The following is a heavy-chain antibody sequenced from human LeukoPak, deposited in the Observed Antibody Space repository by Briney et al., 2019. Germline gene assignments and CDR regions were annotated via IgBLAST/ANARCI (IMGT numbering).Heavy chain of an antibody. CDR3: ARDSFYYDSSDYYSGAFDI. CDR1: GGSISSGDYY. V-gene: IGHV4-30-4*01. CDR2: IYYSGST. J-gene: IGHJ3*02. D-gene: IGHD3-22*01. Sequence: SETLSLTCTVSGGSISSGDYYWSWIRQPPEKGLEWIGYIYYSGSTYYNPSLKSRVTISVDTSKSQFSLKLSSVTAADTAVYYCARDSFYYDSSDYYSGAFDIWGQGTMVTVSS.